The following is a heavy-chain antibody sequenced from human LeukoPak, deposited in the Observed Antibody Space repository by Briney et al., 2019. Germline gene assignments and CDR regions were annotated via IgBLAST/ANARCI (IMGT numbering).Heavy chain of an antibody. V-gene: IGHV4-38-2*02. CDR1: GYSISSGYY. J-gene: IGHJ5*02. D-gene: IGHD6-13*01. CDR2: IYPSGTT. Sequence: SETLSLTCTVSGYSISSGYYWGWIRQPPGKGLEWIGNIYPSGTTYYNPSLKTRVTISEDTSKNQFSLKLSSVTAADTAVYFCARAYSSSWYFNWFDPWGQGTLVTVSS. CDR3: ARAYSSSWYFNWFDP.